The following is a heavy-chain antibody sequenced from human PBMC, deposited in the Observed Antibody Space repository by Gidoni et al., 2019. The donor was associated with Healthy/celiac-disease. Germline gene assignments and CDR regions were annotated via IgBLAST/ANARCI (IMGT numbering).Heavy chain of an antibody. D-gene: IGHD3-10*01. CDR2: ISGSGGST. Sequence: EVQLLESGGGLVQPGGSLRLSCAASGFTFSRYAMSWVRQAPGKGLEWGSAISGSGGSTYYAASVTGRFPISRDNSKNTLYLQMNSLRAEDTAVYYCAKHPYGSGSYRRSYFDYWGQGTLVTVSS. CDR1: GFTFSRYA. J-gene: IGHJ4*02. CDR3: AKHPYGSGSYRRSYFDY. V-gene: IGHV3-23*01.